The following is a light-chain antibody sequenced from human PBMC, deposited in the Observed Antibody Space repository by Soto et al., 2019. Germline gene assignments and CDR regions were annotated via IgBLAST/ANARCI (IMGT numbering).Light chain of an antibody. J-gene: IGKJ1*01. CDR3: QQYNRYWT. CDR2: KAS. CDR1: QSISNS. Sequence: DIQMTQSPSTLSASVGDRVTITCRATQSISNSLAWYQQKPGKAPKLLIYKASSLESGVPSRFSGSGSGTEFTLTITNLQSDDFATYYCQQYNRYWTFGQGTKVEIK. V-gene: IGKV1-5*03.